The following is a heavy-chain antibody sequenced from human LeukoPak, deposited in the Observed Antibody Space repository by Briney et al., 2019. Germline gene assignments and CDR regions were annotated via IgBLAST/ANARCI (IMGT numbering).Heavy chain of an antibody. V-gene: IGHV3-15*01. D-gene: IGHD3-10*01. CDR3: TTFQSRFGELFPPFDY. Sequence: GGSLRLSCAASGFTFSNAWMSWVRQAPGKGLEWVGRIKSKTDGGTTEYAAPVKGRFTISRNDSKNTLYLQMNTLNTEDTPVYYCTTFQSRFGELFPPFDYWGPGTLVTVSS. CDR2: IKSKTDGGTT. J-gene: IGHJ4*02. CDR1: GFTFSNAW.